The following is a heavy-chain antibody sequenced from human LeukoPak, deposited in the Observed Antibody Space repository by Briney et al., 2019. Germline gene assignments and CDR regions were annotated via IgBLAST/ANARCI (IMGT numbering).Heavy chain of an antibody. CDR2: IYSGGST. CDR1: GFTVSSNY. Sequence: GGSLRLSCAASGFTVSSNYMSWVRQAPGKGLEWVSVIYSGGSTYYADSVKGRFTISRRNSKSTLYLQMNSLRAEDTAVYYCAREKPYYYGMDVWGQGTTVTVSS. CDR3: AREKPYYYGMDV. J-gene: IGHJ6*02. V-gene: IGHV3-53*04.